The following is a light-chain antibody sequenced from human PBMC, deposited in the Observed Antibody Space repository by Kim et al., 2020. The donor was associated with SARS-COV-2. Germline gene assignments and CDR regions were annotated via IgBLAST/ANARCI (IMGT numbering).Light chain of an antibody. CDR3: QQYNNWPLYS. CDR2: GAS. CDR1: QSITNN. Sequence: EVVMTQSPATLSVSPGERATLSRRASQSITNNLAWYQQKPGQAPRLLIYGASTRAPGIPARFSGSGSGTEFTLTISSLQSEDFTVYYCQQYNNWPLYSFGQGTRLEI. J-gene: IGKJ2*03. V-gene: IGKV3-15*01.